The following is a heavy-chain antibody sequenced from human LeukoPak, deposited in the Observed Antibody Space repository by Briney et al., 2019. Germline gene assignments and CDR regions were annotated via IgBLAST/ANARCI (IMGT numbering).Heavy chain of an antibody. V-gene: IGHV1-69*04. CDR1: GGTFSNYA. J-gene: IGHJ4*02. Sequence: ASVKVSCKAPGGTFSNYAINWVRQAPGQGLEWMGRIIPILAITNYAQKFQGRVTITADKSTNTAYMELSNLRSEDTAVYYCARDRALVRELWSASAFDYWGQGTLVTVSS. D-gene: IGHD5-18*01. CDR2: IIPILAIT. CDR3: ARDRALVRELWSASAFDY.